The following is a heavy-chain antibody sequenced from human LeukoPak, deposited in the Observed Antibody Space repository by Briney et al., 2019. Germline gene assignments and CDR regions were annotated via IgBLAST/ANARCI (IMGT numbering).Heavy chain of an antibody. Sequence: GGSLRLSCAASGFTVSSNYMSWVRQAPGKGLEWVSVIYSGGSTYYADSVKGRFTISRDNSKNTLYLQMNSLRAEDTAVYYCARDKITMVRGATYYYGMDVWGQGTTVTVSS. D-gene: IGHD3-10*01. V-gene: IGHV3-53*01. J-gene: IGHJ6*02. CDR1: GFTVSSNY. CDR2: IYSGGST. CDR3: ARDKITMVRGATYYYGMDV.